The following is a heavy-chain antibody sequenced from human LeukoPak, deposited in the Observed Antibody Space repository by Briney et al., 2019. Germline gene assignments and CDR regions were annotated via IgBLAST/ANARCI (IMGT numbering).Heavy chain of an antibody. CDR1: GFTVSSNY. V-gene: IGHV3-66*01. Sequence: GGSLRLPCAASGFTVSSNYMSWVRQAPGKGLEWVSVIYSAGSTYYADSVKDRFTISRDNSKNTLYLQMNSLRAEDTAVYFCARGVTTLNYFDCWGQGTLVTVSS. CDR2: IYSAGST. J-gene: IGHJ4*02. CDR3: ARGVTTLNYFDC. D-gene: IGHD4-17*01.